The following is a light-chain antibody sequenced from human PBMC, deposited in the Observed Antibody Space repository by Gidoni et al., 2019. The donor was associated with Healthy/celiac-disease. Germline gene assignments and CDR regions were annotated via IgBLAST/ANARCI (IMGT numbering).Light chain of an antibody. J-gene: IGKJ4*01. V-gene: IGKV3-11*01. CDR3: QQRSNWPPLT. Sequence: EIVLPQSQAPLSLSPGERATLSCRASQSVSSYLAWYQQNPGQAPSRLIYDASHRATGSPARFSSSGSGTDFTLTISSLEPEEFAVYYCQQRSNWPPLTFXGXTKVEIK. CDR2: DAS. CDR1: QSVSSY.